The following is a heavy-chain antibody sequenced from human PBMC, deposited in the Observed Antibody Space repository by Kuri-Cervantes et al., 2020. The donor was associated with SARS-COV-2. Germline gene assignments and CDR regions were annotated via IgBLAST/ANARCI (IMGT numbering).Heavy chain of an antibody. CDR3: ARKRDFWSGYYTYYYYMDV. CDR2: IYTSGST. D-gene: IGHD3-3*01. CDR1: GGSISSGSYY. Sequence: LRLSCTVSGGSISSGSYYWSWIRQPVGKGLEWIGHIYTSGSTNYNPSLKSRVTISVDTSKNQFSLKLSSVTAADTAVYYCARKRDFWSGYYTYYYYMDVWGQGTTVTVSS. J-gene: IGHJ6*03. V-gene: IGHV4-61*09.